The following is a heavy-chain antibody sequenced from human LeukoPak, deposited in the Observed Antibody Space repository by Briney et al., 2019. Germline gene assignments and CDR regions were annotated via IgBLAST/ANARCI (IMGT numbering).Heavy chain of an antibody. CDR3: ARDRTSSSGYYFDY. Sequence: GGSLRLSCAASGFTFSSYSMNWVRQAPGKGLEWVSSISSSSSYIYYADSVKGRFTISRDNAKNSLYLQMNSLRAEDTAVYYCARDRTSSSGYYFDYWGQETLVTVSS. V-gene: IGHV3-21*01. D-gene: IGHD3-22*01. CDR1: GFTFSSYS. CDR2: ISSSSSYI. J-gene: IGHJ4*02.